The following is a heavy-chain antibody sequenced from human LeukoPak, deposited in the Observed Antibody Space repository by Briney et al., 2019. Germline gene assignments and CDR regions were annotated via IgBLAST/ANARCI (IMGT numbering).Heavy chain of an antibody. Sequence: GESLKISCKGSGYIFTNYWIGWVRQMPGKGLEWMGIIYPGDSDTRYSPSFQGQVTISADKSISTAYLQWSSLKASDTAMYYCARINSGSYYPYYFDYWGQGTLVTVSS. CDR1: GYIFTNYW. V-gene: IGHV5-51*01. CDR3: ARINSGSYYPYYFDY. J-gene: IGHJ4*02. D-gene: IGHD1-26*01. CDR2: IYPGDSDT.